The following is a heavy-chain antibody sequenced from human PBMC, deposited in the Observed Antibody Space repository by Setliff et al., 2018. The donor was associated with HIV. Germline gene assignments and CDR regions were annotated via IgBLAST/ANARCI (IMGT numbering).Heavy chain of an antibody. CDR1: GYTFVSYD. V-gene: IGHV1-69*10. CDR3: ARGGCGDNWFDP. CDR2: IIPILGIA. J-gene: IGHJ5*02. D-gene: IGHD6-25*01. Sequence: ASVKVSCKASGYTFVSYDINWVRQATGQGLEWMGGIIPILGIANYAQKFQGRVTITTDESTSTAYMELSSLRSEDTAVYYCARGGCGDNWFDPWGQGTLVTVSS.